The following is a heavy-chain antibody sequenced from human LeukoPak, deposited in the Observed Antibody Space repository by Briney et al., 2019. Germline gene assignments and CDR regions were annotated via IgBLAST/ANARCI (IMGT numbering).Heavy chain of an antibody. V-gene: IGHV3-33*06. J-gene: IGHJ3*02. CDR3: AKERGPFDGLDI. Sequence: GGSLRLSCAASGFTFSSYGMHWVRQAPGKGLEWVAVIWSNGNNRYYADSVKGRFTFSRDNSENTLSLQMNSLRAEDTAVYYCAKERGPFDGLDIWGQGTMVTVSS. CDR1: GFTFSSYG. CDR2: IWSNGNNR.